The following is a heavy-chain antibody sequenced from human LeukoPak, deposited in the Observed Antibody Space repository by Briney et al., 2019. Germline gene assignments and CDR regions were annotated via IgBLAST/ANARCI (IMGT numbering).Heavy chain of an antibody. D-gene: IGHD3-9*01. Sequence: GGSLRLSCAASGFTFSSYEMNWVRQAPGKGLEWVSYISSSGSTIYYADSVKGRFTISRDNAKNSLYLQMNSLRAEDTAVYYCARDTYFDWSAENNFDYWGQGTLVTVSS. CDR2: ISSSGSTI. J-gene: IGHJ4*02. CDR1: GFTFSSYE. V-gene: IGHV3-48*03. CDR3: ARDTYFDWSAENNFDY.